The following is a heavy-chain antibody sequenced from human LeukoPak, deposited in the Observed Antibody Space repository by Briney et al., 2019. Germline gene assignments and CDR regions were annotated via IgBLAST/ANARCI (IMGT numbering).Heavy chain of an antibody. J-gene: IGHJ4*02. D-gene: IGHD4-23*01. CDR3: AKDGRWDS. V-gene: IGHV3-23*01. CDR1: GFSFNTYA. Sequence: GGSLRLSCAASGFSFNTYAMNLVRQAAGKGLEWVSTISGSGSGSTTHYADSVKGRFTISRDNSKKILYLQMNSLRAEDTAMYYCAKDGRWDSWGQGILVTVSS. CDR2: ISGSGSGSTT.